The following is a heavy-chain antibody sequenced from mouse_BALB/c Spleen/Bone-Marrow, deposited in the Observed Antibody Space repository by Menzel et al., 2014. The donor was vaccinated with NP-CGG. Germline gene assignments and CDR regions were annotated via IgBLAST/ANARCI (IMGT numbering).Heavy chain of an antibody. CDR1: GYAFSSYW. Sequence: QVQLQQPGAEPVRPGSSVKISCKASGYAFSSYWMNWVQQRPGQGLEWIGQIYPGDGDINYNGKFKGKATLTADKSSGTAYMQFSSLTSEDSAVYFCARGDFDFEAWFTYWGQGTLVTVSA. J-gene: IGHJ3*01. V-gene: IGHV1-80*01. D-gene: IGHD2-4*01. CDR3: ARGDFDFEAWFTY. CDR2: IYPGDGDI.